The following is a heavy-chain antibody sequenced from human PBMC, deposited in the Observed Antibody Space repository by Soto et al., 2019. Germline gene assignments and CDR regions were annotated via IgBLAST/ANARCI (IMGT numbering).Heavy chain of an antibody. J-gene: IGHJ6*03. CDR2: IYYSGST. CDR1: GGSISSYY. V-gene: IGHV4-59*08. D-gene: IGHD5-18*01. CDR3: ARRGYSYGSYYYYYMDV. Sequence: PSETLSLTCTVSGGSISSYYWSWIRQPPGKGLEWIGYIYYSGSTNYNPSLKSRVTISVDTSKNQFSLKLSSVTAADTAVYYCARRGYSYGSYYYYYMDVWGKGTTVTFSS.